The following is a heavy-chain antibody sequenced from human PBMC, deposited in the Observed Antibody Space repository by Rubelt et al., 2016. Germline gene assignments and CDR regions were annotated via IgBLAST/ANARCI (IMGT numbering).Heavy chain of an antibody. CDR3: ASRLGY. Sequence: GKGLVWVSRINSDGSSTSYADPVNRRFTISRDNAKNTLYLQMNSLRAEDTAVYYCASRLGYWGQRTLVTVSS. CDR2: INSDGSST. V-gene: IGHV3-74*01. D-gene: IGHD3-16*01. J-gene: IGHJ4*02.